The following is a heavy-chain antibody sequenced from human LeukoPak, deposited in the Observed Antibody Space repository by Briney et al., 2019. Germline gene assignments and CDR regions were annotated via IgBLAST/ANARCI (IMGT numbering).Heavy chain of an antibody. J-gene: IGHJ4*02. CDR3: ARMLGAYYYDSSGTLFDY. V-gene: IGHV1-69*05. Sequence: SVKVSCKASGGTFSSYAISWVRQAPGLGLEWMGGIIPIFGTANYAQKFQGRVTITTDESTSTAYMELSSLRSEDTAVYYCARMLGAYYYDSSGTLFDYWGQGTLVTVSS. CDR1: GGTFSSYA. CDR2: IIPIFGTA. D-gene: IGHD3-22*01.